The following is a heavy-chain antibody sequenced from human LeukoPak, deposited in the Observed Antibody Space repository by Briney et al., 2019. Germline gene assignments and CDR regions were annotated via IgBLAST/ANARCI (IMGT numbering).Heavy chain of an antibody. CDR1: GGSISSSSYY. CDR2: FSSGGSA. D-gene: IGHD1-7*01. CDR3: ARKQTGTMYDV. Sequence: PSETLSLTCIVPGGSISSSSYYWAWIRQSPGEGLEWIGTFSSGGSAYYNPSLTSRVSISKDTSDNQFSLRLYSVTAADTAVYHCARKQTGTMYDVWGQGTQVTVSS. J-gene: IGHJ4*02. V-gene: IGHV4-39*07.